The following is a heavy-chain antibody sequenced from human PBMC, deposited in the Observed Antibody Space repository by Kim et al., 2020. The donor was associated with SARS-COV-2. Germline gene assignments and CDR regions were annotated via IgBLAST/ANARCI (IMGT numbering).Heavy chain of an antibody. CDR1: GFTFSSYG. CDR3: ARGGALGRWLYWHLDL. V-gene: IGHV3-30*03. J-gene: IGHJ2*01. CDR2: SSNDEKTT. D-gene: IGHD5-12*01. Sequence: GGSLRLSCVGSGFTFSSYGIQWVRQAPGKGLEWVAASSNDEKTTQFVDSVKGRFTMSRDNSKSTLYLQMNSMRAEDTAVYYCARGGALGRWLYWHLDLWGRGVVVTVSS.